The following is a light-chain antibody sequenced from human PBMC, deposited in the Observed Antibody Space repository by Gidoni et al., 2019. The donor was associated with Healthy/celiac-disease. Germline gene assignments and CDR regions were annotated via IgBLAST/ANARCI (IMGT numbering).Light chain of an antibody. V-gene: IGKV3-20*01. CDR1: QSVSSSY. CDR3: QQYGSSPRT. CDR2: GAS. J-gene: IGKJ1*01. Sequence: IVLTQSPGTLSFSAGERATLYCRASQSVSSSYLAWYQQKPGQAPRLLIYGASSMATGIPDRFSGSGSGTDFTLTISRLEPEDFAVYYCQQYGSSPRTFGQGTKVEIK.